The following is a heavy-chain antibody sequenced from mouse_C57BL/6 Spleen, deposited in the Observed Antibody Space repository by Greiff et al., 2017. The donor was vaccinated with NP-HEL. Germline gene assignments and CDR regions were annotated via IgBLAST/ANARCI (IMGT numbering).Heavy chain of an antibody. Sequence: VQLQQSGPVLVKPGASVKMSCKASGYTFTDYYMNWVKQSHGKSLEWIGVINPYNGGTSYNQKFKGKATLTVDKSSSTAYMELNSLTSEDSAVYYCARTITTVAHFDYWGQGTTLTVSS. J-gene: IGHJ2*01. CDR3: ARTITTVAHFDY. V-gene: IGHV1-19*01. D-gene: IGHD1-1*01. CDR2: INPYNGGT. CDR1: GYTFTDYY.